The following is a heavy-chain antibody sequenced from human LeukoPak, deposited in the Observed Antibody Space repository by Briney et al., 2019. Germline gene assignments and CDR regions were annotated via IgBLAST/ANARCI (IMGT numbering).Heavy chain of an antibody. CDR2: IRYDGINK. CDR3: ARVPGSSPTGVP. D-gene: IGHD3-10*01. J-gene: IGHJ5*02. V-gene: IGHV3-30*02. Sequence: PGGSLRLSCAASGFTFSSYGMHWVRQAPGKGLEWVAFIRYDGINKFHADSVKGRFTISRDNSNNTLYLQMNSLRAEDTAVCYCARVPGSSPTGVPWGQGTLVTVSS. CDR1: GFTFSSYG.